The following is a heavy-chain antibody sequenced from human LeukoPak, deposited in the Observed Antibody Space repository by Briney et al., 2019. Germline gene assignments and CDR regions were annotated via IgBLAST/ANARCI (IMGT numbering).Heavy chain of an antibody. CDR1: GGSFNGYF. V-gene: IGHV4-34*01. D-gene: IGHD2-2*01. J-gene: IGHJ4*02. CDR2: ITNTGDT. CDR3: ARAPYIRTWYQLSRGEDY. Sequence: SETLSLTCAVSGGSFNGYFWAWIRQPPGKGLEWIGEITNTGDTTYNPSLRNRVTISVGTSKRQFSLRLTSVTAADTAMYYCARAPYIRTWYQLSRGEDYWGQGTLVTVST.